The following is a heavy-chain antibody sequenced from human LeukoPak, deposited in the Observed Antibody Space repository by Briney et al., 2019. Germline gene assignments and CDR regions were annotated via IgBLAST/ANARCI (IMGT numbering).Heavy chain of an antibody. J-gene: IGHJ4*02. Sequence: SETLSLTCPVSGGSISSSSYYWGWIRQPPGKGLEWIGSIYYSGSTYYNPSLKSRVTISVDTSKNQFSLKLSSVTAADTAVYYCARDPYCSSTSCYGPMYHFDYWGQGTLVTVSP. D-gene: IGHD2-2*01. V-gene: IGHV4-39*07. CDR2: IYYSGST. CDR3: ARDPYCSSTSCYGPMYHFDY. CDR1: GGSISSSSYY.